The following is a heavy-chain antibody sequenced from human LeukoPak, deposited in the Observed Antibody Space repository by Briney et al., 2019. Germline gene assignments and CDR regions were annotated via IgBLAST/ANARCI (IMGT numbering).Heavy chain of an antibody. CDR1: GFTFSSYA. CDR2: ISGSGGGT. J-gene: IGHJ4*02. V-gene: IGHV3-23*01. CDR3: AKDDYDSSGPNYFDY. Sequence: GGSLRLSCAASGFTFSSYAMSWVRQAPGKGLEWVSAISGSGGGTYYADSVKGRFTISRDNSKNTLYLQMNSLRAEDTAVYYCAKDDYDSSGPNYFDYWGQGTLVTVSS. D-gene: IGHD3-22*01.